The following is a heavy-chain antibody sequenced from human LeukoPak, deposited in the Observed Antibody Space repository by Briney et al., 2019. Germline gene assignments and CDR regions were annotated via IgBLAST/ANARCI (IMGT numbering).Heavy chain of an antibody. V-gene: IGHV4-59*01. CDR2: IYYSGST. D-gene: IGHD6-13*01. CDR3: AREYGGSSWFAP. J-gene: IGHJ5*02. CDR1: GGSYKIYY. Sequence: PSETLSLTCTVCGGSYKIYYWMCLRQSRGKGVVGIGYIYYSGSTNYNTSLEGRVTISVDTSKNQFSLKLSSVTAADTAVYYCAREYGGSSWFAPGGQGTLVTVSS.